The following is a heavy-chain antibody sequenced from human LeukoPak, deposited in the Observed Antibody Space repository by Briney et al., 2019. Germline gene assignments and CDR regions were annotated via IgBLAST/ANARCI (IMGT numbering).Heavy chain of an antibody. CDR3: ARDHRGYSYGSEQYHYYYMDV. V-gene: IGHV3-7*01. J-gene: IGHJ6*03. D-gene: IGHD5-18*01. Sequence: GGSLRLSCVASGFTFSSYWMSWVRQAPGKGLEWVANIKEDGSEKYYVDSVKGRFTISRDNAKNSLYLQMNSLRAEDTAVYHCARDHRGYSYGSEQYHYYYMDVWGKGTTVTVSS. CDR1: GFTFSSYW. CDR2: IKEDGSEK.